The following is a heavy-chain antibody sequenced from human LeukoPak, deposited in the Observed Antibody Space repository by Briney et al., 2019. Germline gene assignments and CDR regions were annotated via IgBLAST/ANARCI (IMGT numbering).Heavy chain of an antibody. D-gene: IGHD3-9*01. CDR1: GFTFSDYY. V-gene: IGHV3-11*05. CDR3: ARDSDILTGSHNWFDP. J-gene: IGHJ5*02. CDR2: ISSSSSYT. Sequence: PGGSLRLSCAASGFTFSDYYMSWIRQAPGKGLEWVSYISSSSSYTNYADSVKGRFTISRDNAKNSLYLQMNSLRAEDTAVYYCARDSDILTGSHNWFDPWGQGTLVTASS.